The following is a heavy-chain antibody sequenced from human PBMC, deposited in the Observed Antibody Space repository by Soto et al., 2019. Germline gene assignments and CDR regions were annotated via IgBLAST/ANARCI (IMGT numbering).Heavy chain of an antibody. Sequence: QITLKESGPTLVKPTQTLTLTRTFSGFSLSTTRVGVGWIRQPPGKALEWLALIYWDDDKRYSPSLKSRLTITKDTSKHQVVLTMTNMDPVDTATYYCAHSVVAGLGYYFDYWGQGTLVTVSS. J-gene: IGHJ4*02. CDR2: IYWDDDK. D-gene: IGHD6-19*01. V-gene: IGHV2-5*02. CDR3: AHSVVAGLGYYFDY. CDR1: GFSLSTTRVG.